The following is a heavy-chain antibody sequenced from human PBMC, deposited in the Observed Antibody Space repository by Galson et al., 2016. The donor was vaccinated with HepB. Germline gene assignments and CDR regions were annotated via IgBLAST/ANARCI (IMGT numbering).Heavy chain of an antibody. V-gene: IGHV4-59*01. CDR3: ARLAPLTQVSPTMSIYYHSMDV. Sequence: SETLSLTCTVSTYSISSYYWSWIRQPPGKGLEWIGYIHYSGSTNYNPSLKSRATISVDTSKNQFSLKLKSVTAADTAVYYFARLAPLTQVSPTMSIYYHSMDVWGQGTTVTVSS. CDR1: TYSISSYY. CDR2: IHYSGST. D-gene: IGHD1-14*01. J-gene: IGHJ6*02.